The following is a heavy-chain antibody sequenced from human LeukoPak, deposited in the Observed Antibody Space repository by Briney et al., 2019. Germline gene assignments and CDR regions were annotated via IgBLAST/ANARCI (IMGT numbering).Heavy chain of an antibody. CDR3: ARVTNYFDSSGYQRAIYYFDY. Sequence: GGSLRLSCAASGFTFSSYWMHWVRQAPGKGLVWVSRINSDGSSTNYVDSVKGRFTISRDNAKNTLYLQMNSLRAEDTAVYYCARVTNYFDSSGYQRAIYYFDYWGQGTLVTVSS. CDR1: GFTFSSYW. V-gene: IGHV3-74*01. D-gene: IGHD3-22*01. J-gene: IGHJ4*02. CDR2: INSDGSST.